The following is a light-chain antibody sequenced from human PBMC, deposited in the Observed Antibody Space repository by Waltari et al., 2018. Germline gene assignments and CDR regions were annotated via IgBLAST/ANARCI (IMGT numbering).Light chain of an antibody. CDR2: AAS. CDR3: QQSYSTPRVT. J-gene: IGKJ2*01. V-gene: IGKV1-39*01. Sequence: DIQMTQSPSSLSASVGDRVTITCRASQSISSYLNWYQQKPGKAPKLLIYAASSVQSRVPSRFSGSGSGTDFTLTISSLQPEDFATYYCQQSYSTPRVTFGQGTKLEIK. CDR1: QSISSY.